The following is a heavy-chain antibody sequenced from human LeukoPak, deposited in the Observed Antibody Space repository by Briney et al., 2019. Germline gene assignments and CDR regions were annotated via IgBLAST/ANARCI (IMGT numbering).Heavy chain of an antibody. CDR3: AKDGGYCSGDSCYYFDY. CDR2: ISWNSGSI. Sequence: GRSLRLSCAASGFTFDDYAMHWVRQAPGKGLEWVSGISWNSGSIGYADSVKGRFTISRDNAKNSLYLQMNRLRAEDTALYYCAKDGGYCSGDSCYYFDYWGQGTLVTVSS. V-gene: IGHV3-9*01. J-gene: IGHJ4*02. D-gene: IGHD2-15*01. CDR1: GFTFDDYA.